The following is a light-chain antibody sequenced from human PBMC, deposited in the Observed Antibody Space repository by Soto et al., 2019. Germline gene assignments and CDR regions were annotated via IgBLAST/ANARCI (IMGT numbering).Light chain of an antibody. V-gene: IGKV1-9*01. CDR2: VAS. CDR3: QQLNSSPYT. CDR1: QGISSY. J-gene: IGKJ2*01. Sequence: DLQLTQSPSFLSASVGDRVTITCRASQGISSYLAWYQQKPGKAPKLLIYVASTLQSGVPSRFSGSGSGTEFALTISSLQPEDFATYYCQQLNSSPYTFGQGTKLEIK.